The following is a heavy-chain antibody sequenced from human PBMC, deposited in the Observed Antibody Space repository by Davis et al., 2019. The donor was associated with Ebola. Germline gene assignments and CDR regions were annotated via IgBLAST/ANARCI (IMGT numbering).Heavy chain of an antibody. CDR3: AKDPRRYPTVAIDY. D-gene: IGHD4-23*01. V-gene: IGHV3-23*01. CDR2: ISGSGGGT. Sequence: GESLKISCAASGFTFSSYAMSWVRQAPGKGLEWVSGISGSGGGTYYADSVKGRFTISRDNSKNTLYLQMNSLRAEDTAVYYCAKDPRRYPTVAIDYWGQGTLVTVSS. CDR1: GFTFSSYA. J-gene: IGHJ4*02.